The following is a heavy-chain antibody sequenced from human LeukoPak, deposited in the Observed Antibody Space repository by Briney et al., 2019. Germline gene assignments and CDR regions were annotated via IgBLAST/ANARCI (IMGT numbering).Heavy chain of an antibody. Sequence: PGGSLRLSCAASGFTFKNYAMSWVRQAPGEGLEWVSAISDSGGATFHADSVKGRFTISRDNSKNTLYLQMNSLRAEDTAVYYCARERGLGLDHWGQGTLVTVSS. D-gene: IGHD3/OR15-3a*01. CDR1: GFTFKNYA. CDR3: ARERGLGLDH. CDR2: ISDSGGAT. V-gene: IGHV3-23*01. J-gene: IGHJ4*02.